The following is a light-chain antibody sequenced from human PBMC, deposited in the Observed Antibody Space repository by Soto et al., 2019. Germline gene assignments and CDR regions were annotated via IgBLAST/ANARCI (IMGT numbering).Light chain of an antibody. CDR2: GNS. CDR3: QSYDSSLSGWV. V-gene: IGLV1-40*01. J-gene: IGLJ3*02. Sequence: QAVVTQPPSVSGAPGQRVTISCTGSSSNIGAGYDVHWYQQLPGTAPKLLIYGNSNRPSGVPDRFSGSKSGTSASLAITGLQAADEADYYCQSYDSSLSGWVFGGGTQLTVL. CDR1: SSNIGAGYD.